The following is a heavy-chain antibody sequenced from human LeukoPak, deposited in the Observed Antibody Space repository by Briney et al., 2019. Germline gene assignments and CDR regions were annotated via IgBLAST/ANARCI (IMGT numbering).Heavy chain of an antibody. Sequence: ASVTVSFTASGYTFTGYYMHWVRQAPGQGLEWMGWSNPNSGGTNYAQKFQGRVTMTRDTSISTAYMELSRLRSADTAVYYCARVGGATTFYFDYWGQGTLVTVSS. CDR2: SNPNSGGT. CDR3: ARVGGATTFYFDY. CDR1: GYTFTGYY. V-gene: IGHV1-2*02. J-gene: IGHJ4*02. D-gene: IGHD1-26*01.